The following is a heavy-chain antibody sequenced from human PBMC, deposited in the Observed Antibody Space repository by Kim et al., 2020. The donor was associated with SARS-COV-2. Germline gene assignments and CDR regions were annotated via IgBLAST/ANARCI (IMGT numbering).Heavy chain of an antibody. CDR2: IYHSGST. V-gene: IGHV4-38-2*02. J-gene: IGHJ4*02. Sequence: SETLSLTCTGSGYSISSGYYWGWIRQPPGKGLEWIGSIYHSGSTYYNPSLKSRVTISVDTSKNQFSLKLSSVTAADTAVYYCARLGDRWELHVYWGQGT. CDR1: GYSISSGYY. CDR3: ARLGDRWELHVY. D-gene: IGHD1-26*01.